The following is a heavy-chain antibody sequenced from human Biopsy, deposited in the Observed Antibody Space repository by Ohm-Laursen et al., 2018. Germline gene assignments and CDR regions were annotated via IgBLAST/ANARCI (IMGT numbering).Heavy chain of an antibody. V-gene: IGHV1-2*02. J-gene: IGHJ3*01. CDR1: GYAVNDYF. D-gene: IGHD3-16*01. Sequence: SVKVSCKGSGYAVNDYFLHWLRQAPGQGPEWMGWISPNSGGTNYAQKFQGRVTMTTDTSASTVYLELRRLISDDTAVYYCARDIMNRIAGLVARSDVFDVWGQGTLVTV. CDR3: ARDIMNRIAGLVARSDVFDV. CDR2: ISPNSGGT.